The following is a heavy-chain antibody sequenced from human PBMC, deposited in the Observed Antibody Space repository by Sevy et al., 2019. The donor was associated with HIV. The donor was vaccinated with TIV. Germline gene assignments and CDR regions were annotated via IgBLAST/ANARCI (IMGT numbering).Heavy chain of an antibody. Sequence: SETLSLTGTVSGGSMSSYYWSGIRQPPGKGLEGIGYIYYIGRTNYNPSLKSRVTISVDTSKNQFSLKLSSVTAADTAVYYCARVRQQLVGSLDYWGQGTLVTVSS. D-gene: IGHD6-13*01. J-gene: IGHJ4*02. V-gene: IGHV4-59*01. CDR1: GGSMSSYY. CDR2: IYYIGRT. CDR3: ARVRQQLVGSLDY.